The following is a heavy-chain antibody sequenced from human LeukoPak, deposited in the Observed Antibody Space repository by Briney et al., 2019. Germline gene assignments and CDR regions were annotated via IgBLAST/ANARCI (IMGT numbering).Heavy chain of an antibody. V-gene: IGHV1-69*05. Sequence: EASVKVSCKASGGTFSSYAISWVRQAPGQGLEWMGGIIPIFGTANYAQKFQGRVTITTDESTSTAYMELSSLRSEDTAVYYCAREITIYGSRTYYFDYWGQGTLVTVSS. CDR3: AREITIYGSRTYYFDY. CDR2: IIPIFGTA. D-gene: IGHD2/OR15-2a*01. CDR1: GGTFSSYA. J-gene: IGHJ4*02.